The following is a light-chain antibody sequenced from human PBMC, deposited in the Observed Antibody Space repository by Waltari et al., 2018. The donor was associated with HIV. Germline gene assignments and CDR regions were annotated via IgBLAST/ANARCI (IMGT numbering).Light chain of an antibody. J-gene: IGKJ2*01. Sequence: EIVMTQSPATLSVSPGERATLSCRASQSVSSNLALYQQKPGQGPRLLIYGASTRSTGIPARSSGSGSGTEFTLTISSLQSEDFAIYYCQQYNNWPPYTFGHGTKLEIK. CDR1: QSVSSN. CDR3: QQYNNWPPYT. CDR2: GAS. V-gene: IGKV3-15*01.